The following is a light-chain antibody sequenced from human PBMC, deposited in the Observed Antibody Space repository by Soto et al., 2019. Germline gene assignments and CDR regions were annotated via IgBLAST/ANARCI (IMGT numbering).Light chain of an antibody. CDR3: SSYRGSSTHV. CDR2: EVS. J-gene: IGLJ1*01. V-gene: IGLV2-14*01. Sequence: QSALTQPASVSGSPGQSVTISCTGTSNDVGGYNYVSWYQQYPGKAPKLLIHEVSNRPSGVSHRFSGSKSGNTASLTISGLQTEDEADYYCSSYRGSSTHVFGTGTKLTVL. CDR1: SNDVGGYNY.